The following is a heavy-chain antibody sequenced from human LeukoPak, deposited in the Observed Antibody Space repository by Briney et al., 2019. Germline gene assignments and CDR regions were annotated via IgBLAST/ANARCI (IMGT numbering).Heavy chain of an antibody. J-gene: IGHJ4*02. CDR1: GGPFSGYY. V-gene: IGHV4-34*01. CDR2: INHSGSA. Sequence: PSETLSLTCAVYGGPFSGYYWSWIRQPPGKGLEWIGEINHSGSANYNPSLKSRVTISVDMSKNQFSLKLNSVTAADTAVYYCARARGDYYDSRGYYSAFDYWGQGTLVTVSS. D-gene: IGHD3-22*01. CDR3: ARARGDYYDSRGYYSAFDY.